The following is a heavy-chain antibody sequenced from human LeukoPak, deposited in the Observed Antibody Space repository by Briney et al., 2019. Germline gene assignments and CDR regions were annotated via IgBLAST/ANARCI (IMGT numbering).Heavy chain of an antibody. CDR2: IDTSTTYM. V-gene: IGHV3-21*04. J-gene: IGHJ4*02. CDR3: AEPEGGYYDIRPD. Sequence: PGGSLRLSCAASGFTFSSYSMNWVRQAPGKGLEWVSSIDTSTTYMTYADSVKGRFTISRDNARNSLYLQMNSLRAEDTAVYYCAEPEGGYYDIRPDWGQGTLVTVSS. CDR1: GFTFSSYS. D-gene: IGHD3-22*01.